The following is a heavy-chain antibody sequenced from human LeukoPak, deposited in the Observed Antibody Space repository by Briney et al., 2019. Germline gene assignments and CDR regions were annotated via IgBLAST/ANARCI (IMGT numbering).Heavy chain of an antibody. CDR2: INTSGGT. V-gene: IGHV4-4*07. D-gene: IGHD6-13*01. CDR1: GDSIVTYY. Sequence: SETLSLACIVSGDSIVTYYWSWIRQPAGKGLEWIGRINTSGGTNYNPSLKSRVTMSVDTSTNQFSLKLTSVTAADTAVYYCARDAGRTRAPFDYWGQGTLVTVSS. J-gene: IGHJ4*02. CDR3: ARDAGRTRAPFDY.